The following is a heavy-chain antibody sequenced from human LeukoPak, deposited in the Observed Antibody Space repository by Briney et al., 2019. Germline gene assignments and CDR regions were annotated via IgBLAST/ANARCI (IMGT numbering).Heavy chain of an antibody. D-gene: IGHD3-10*02. V-gene: IGHV1-18*01. CDR3: ARDLVRGVFYYYYYMDV. Sequence: GASVKVSCKASGHTFTSYGISWVRQAPGQGLEWMGWISAYNGNTNYAQKLQGRVTMTTDTSTSTAYMELRSLRSDDTAVYHCARDLVRGVFYYYYYMDVWGKGTTVTVSS. J-gene: IGHJ6*03. CDR2: ISAYNGNT. CDR1: GHTFTSYG.